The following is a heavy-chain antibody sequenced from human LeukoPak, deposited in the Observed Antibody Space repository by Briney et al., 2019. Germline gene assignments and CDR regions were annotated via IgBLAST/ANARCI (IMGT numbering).Heavy chain of an antibody. J-gene: IGHJ3*02. CDR2: IEQDGSDK. D-gene: IGHD1-26*01. CDR1: GFTFSRFY. V-gene: IGHV3-7*04. Sequence: PGGSLRLSCATSGFTFSRFYMPWVRQTPGKGLEWVAIIEQDGSDKYYVDSVKGRFTISRDNDRNSLYLQMNSLRAEDTAMYYCARGAWEPEMWGQGTMVTVSS. CDR3: ARGAWEPEM.